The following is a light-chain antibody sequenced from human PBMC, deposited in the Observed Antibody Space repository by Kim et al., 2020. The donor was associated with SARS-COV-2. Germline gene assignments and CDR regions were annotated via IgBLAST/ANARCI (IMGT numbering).Light chain of an antibody. CDR3: CSYAGSITYV. J-gene: IGLJ1*01. CDR1: SSDVGAYNY. Sequence: GQSVTISCTGTSSDVGAYNYVSWYQQHPGKAPKLMIYDVSKCPSGVPDRCSGSKSGNTASLTISGLQAEDEADYYCCSYAGSITYVFGTGTKVTVL. CDR2: DVS. V-gene: IGLV2-11*03.